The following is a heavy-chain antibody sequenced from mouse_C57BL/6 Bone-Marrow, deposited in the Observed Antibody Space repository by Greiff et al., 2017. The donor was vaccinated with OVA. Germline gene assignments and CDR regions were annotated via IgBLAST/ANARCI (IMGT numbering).Heavy chain of an antibody. J-gene: IGHJ3*01. Sequence: EVQLQQSGAELVRPGSSVKMSCKTSGYTFTSYGINWVKQRPGQGLEWIGYIYIGNGYTEYNEKFKGKAKLTSDTSSSTAYMQLSSLTYEDSAIYSCARGGYGSSSAWFAYWGKGTLVTVSA. D-gene: IGHD1-1*01. CDR1: GYTFTSYG. CDR2: IYIGNGYT. V-gene: IGHV1-58*01. CDR3: ARGGYGSSSAWFAY.